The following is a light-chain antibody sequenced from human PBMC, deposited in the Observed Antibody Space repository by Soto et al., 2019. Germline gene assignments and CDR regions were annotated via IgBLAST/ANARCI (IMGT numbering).Light chain of an antibody. Sequence: QSALTQPASVSGSPGQSITISCTGTSSDVGGYNYVSWYQQHPGKAPKLMIYEVSNRPSGVSNRFSGSKSGNTASLTISGLQADDEADYYCSSSTSSSSYVFGTGTKVTVL. CDR2: EVS. CDR3: SSSTSSSSYV. V-gene: IGLV2-14*01. J-gene: IGLJ1*01. CDR1: SSDVGGYNY.